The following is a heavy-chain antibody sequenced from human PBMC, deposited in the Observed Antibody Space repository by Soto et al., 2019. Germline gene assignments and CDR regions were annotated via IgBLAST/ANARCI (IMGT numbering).Heavy chain of an antibody. Sequence: QVQLQESGPGLVKPSGTLSLTCAVSSGSISSSNWWSWVRQPPGKGLEWIGEIYHSGSTNYNPSLKSRVTISVDKSKNQFSLKLSSVFAADTAVYYCARGQILWFGESSYMDVWGKGTTVTVSS. D-gene: IGHD3-10*01. CDR2: IYHSGST. CDR3: ARGQILWFGESSYMDV. J-gene: IGHJ6*03. V-gene: IGHV4-4*02. CDR1: SGSISSSNW.